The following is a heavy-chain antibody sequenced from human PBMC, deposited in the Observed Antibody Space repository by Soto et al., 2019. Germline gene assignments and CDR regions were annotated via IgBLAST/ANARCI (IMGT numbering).Heavy chain of an antibody. CDR2: IWYDGSEK. V-gene: IGHV3-33*01. J-gene: IGHJ6*02. Sequence: QEQLVQSGGGVVQPGRSVRLSCGASGFSFRSHGMHWVRQAPGKGLEWVAVIWYDGSEKYYADSVKGRFTISRDNSKNTVSLEMSSLRAEDTAIYYCARWGDRKRLDVWGQGTTVTVSS. CDR1: GFSFRSHG. CDR3: ARWGDRKRLDV. D-gene: IGHD3-10*01.